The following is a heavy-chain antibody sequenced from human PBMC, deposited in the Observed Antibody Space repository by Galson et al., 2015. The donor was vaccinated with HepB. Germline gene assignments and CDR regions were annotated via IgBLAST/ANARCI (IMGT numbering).Heavy chain of an antibody. CDR1: GFTFSDYG. D-gene: IGHD3-3*01. CDR3: ARDSRAYTFWSGFSWFDP. Sequence: SLRLSCAASGFTFSDYGLHWVRQAPGKGLEWVSFISYDGNNSSYIDSVKGRFTIFRDNSKKTMYLQMNSLRTEDTAVYFCARDSRAYTFWSGFSWFDPWGQGTLVTVSS. J-gene: IGHJ5*02. V-gene: IGHV3-30-3*01. CDR2: ISYDGNNS.